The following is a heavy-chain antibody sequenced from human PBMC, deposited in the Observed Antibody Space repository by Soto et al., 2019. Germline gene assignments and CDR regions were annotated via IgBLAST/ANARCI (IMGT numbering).Heavy chain of an antibody. CDR1: GFTFSNAW. V-gene: IGHV3-15*01. CDR2: IKSKTDGGTT. CDR3: TTSTYYDILTGYPYGMDV. D-gene: IGHD3-9*01. J-gene: IGHJ6*02. Sequence: EVQLVESGGGLVKPGGSLRLSCAASGFTFSNAWMSWVRQAPGKGLEWVGSIKSKTDGGTTDYAAPVKGRFTISRDDSNNTLYLQMNSLKTEDTAVYYCTTSTYYDILTGYPYGMDVWGQGTTVTVSS.